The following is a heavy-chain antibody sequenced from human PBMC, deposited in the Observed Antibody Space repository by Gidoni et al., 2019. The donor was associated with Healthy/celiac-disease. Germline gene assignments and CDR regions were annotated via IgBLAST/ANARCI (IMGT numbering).Heavy chain of an antibody. V-gene: IGHV4-31*03. CDR2: IYYSGST. D-gene: IGHD2-15*01. J-gene: IGHJ4*02. Sequence: QVQLQESDPGLVKPSQTLSLTCTVSGGSISRGGYYWSWIRQHPGKGLEWIGYIYYSGSTYYNPSLKSRVTISVDTYKNQFSLKLSSVTAADTAVYYGARDRGGGGGKDYWGQGTLVTVSS. CDR1: GGSISRGGYY. CDR3: ARDRGGGGGKDY.